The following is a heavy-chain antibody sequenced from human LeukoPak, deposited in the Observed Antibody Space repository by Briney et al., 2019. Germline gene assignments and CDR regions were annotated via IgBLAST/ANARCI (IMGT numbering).Heavy chain of an antibody. J-gene: IGHJ4*02. V-gene: IGHV3-9*01. CDR1: GFTFDDYA. CDR2: ISWNSGSI. Sequence: GGSLRLSCAASGFTFDDYAMHWVRQAPGKGLEWVSGISWNSGSIGYADSVKGRFTVSRDISKNTVYLQMTSLRVEDTAVYYCAKENDFWSGPEGWGQGTLVTVSS. CDR3: AKENDFWSGPEG. D-gene: IGHD3-3*01.